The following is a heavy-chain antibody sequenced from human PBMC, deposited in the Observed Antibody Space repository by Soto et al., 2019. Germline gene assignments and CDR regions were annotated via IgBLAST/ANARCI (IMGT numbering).Heavy chain of an antibody. V-gene: IGHV4-34*01. CDR3: AREVPPSPYSGDAVCFAP. J-gene: IGHJ5*02. CDR2: INHSGST. D-gene: IGHD4-17*01. Sequence: SETLSLTCAVYGGSFSGYYWSWIRQPPGKGLEWVGEINHSGSTNYNPSLKSRVAISINTSKNQFSLKLNSVTAADTAVYYCAREVPPSPYSGDAVCFAPWGQGPPVTVSS. CDR1: GGSFSGYY.